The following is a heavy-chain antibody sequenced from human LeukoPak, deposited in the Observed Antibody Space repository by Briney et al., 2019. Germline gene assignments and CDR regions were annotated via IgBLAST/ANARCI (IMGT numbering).Heavy chain of an antibody. CDR3: ARDSSSGYYHYFDY. CDR2: IYYSGST. V-gene: IGHV4-31*03. J-gene: IGHJ4*02. D-gene: IGHD3-22*01. Sequence: PSQTLSLTCTVSGGSISSGGYYWSWIRQHPGKGLEWIGYIYYSGSTYYNPSLKSRVTISVDTSKNQFSLKLSSVTAADTAVYYCARDSSSGYYHYFDYWGQGTLVTVSS. CDR1: GGSISSGGYY.